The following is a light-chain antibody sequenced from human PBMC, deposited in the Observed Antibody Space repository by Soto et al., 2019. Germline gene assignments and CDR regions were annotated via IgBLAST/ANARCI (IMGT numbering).Light chain of an antibody. CDR2: GAS. CDR1: QSVSSSY. CDR3: QQYGSSLWT. Sequence: ESVLTQSPGTLSLSPGERATLFCRASQSVSSSYLAWYQQKPGQAPRLLIYGASSRATGIPDRFSGSGSGTDFTLTISRLEPEDFAVYYCQQYGSSLWTFGQGTKVDIK. J-gene: IGKJ1*01. V-gene: IGKV3-20*01.